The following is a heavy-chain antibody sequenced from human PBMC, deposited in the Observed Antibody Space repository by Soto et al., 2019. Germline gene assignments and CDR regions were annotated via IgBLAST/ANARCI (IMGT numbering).Heavy chain of an antibody. CDR3: ARDKITGLFDY. D-gene: IGHD2-8*02. J-gene: IGHJ4*02. Sequence: SETLSLPSTVSGGYTSSYFWSWIRQPPGTGLEWIGEINHSGSTNYNPSLKSRVTISVDTSKNQFSLKLTSVTAADTAVYYCARDKITGLFDYWGQGTLVTVSS. CDR2: INHSGST. V-gene: IGHV4-34*01. CDR1: GGYTSSYF.